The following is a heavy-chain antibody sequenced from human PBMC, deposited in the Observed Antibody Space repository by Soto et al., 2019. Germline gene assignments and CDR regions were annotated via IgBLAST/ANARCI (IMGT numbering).Heavy chain of an antibody. CDR3: ARGRQYYYGSGNNWFDP. Sequence: PSETLSLTCTVSGGSISSYYWSWIRQPPGKGLEWIGYIYYSGSTNYNPSLKSRVTISVDTSKNQFSLKLSSVTAADTAVYYCARGRQYYYGSGNNWFDPWGQGTLVTVS. CDR1: GGSISSYY. CDR2: IYYSGST. V-gene: IGHV4-59*08. J-gene: IGHJ5*02. D-gene: IGHD3-10*01.